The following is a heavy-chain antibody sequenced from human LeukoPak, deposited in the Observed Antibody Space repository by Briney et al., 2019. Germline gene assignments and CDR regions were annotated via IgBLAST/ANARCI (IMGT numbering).Heavy chain of an antibody. CDR3: ARPGSGWYGGFDH. V-gene: IGHV4-39*01. Sequence: SKTLSLTCTVSGGSISSSTYYWGWIRQPPGKGLEWIGSIYYSGSTYYNPSLKSRVTISVDTSKNQFSLKLSSVTAADMAVYYCARPGSGWYGGFDHWGQGIVVTVSS. J-gene: IGHJ4*02. CDR2: IYYSGST. D-gene: IGHD6-19*01. CDR1: GGSISSSTYY.